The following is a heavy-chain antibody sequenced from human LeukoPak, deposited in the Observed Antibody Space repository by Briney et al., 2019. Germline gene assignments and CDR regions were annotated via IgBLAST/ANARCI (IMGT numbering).Heavy chain of an antibody. CDR1: GFTFSSYA. CDR2: ISGSGGST. CDR3: ARDLNGYTRGTDEEYFQH. J-gene: IGHJ1*01. V-gene: IGHV3-23*01. D-gene: IGHD5-24*01. Sequence: SGGSLRLSCAASGFTFSSYAMSWVRPAPGKGLEWVSAISGSGGSTYYADSVKGRFTISRDNSKNTLYLQMNSLRAGDTAVYYCARDLNGYTRGTDEEYFQHWGQGTLVTVSS.